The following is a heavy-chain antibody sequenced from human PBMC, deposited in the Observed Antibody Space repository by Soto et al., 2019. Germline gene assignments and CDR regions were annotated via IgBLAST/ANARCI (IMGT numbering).Heavy chain of an antibody. CDR3: AREYGSSYSPRYYGMDV. D-gene: IGHD6-13*01. CDR2: IKQDGSEK. CDR1: GFTLSSYW. V-gene: IGHV3-7*05. Sequence: EVQLVESGGGLVQPGGSLRLSCAASGFTLSSYWMSWVRQAPGKGLEWVANIKQDGSEKYYVDSVKVRFTISRDTAKSSLYLQLNSLRAEDTAVYCCAREYGSSYSPRYYGMDVWGQGTTVTVSS. J-gene: IGHJ6*02.